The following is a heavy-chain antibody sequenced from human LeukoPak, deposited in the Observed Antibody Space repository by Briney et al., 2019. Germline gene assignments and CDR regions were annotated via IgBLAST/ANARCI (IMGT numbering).Heavy chain of an antibody. CDR2: IHYSGST. D-gene: IGHD2-15*01. V-gene: IGHV4-39*07. CDR3: ARGYCSGGSCYSYYYYNYMDV. CDR1: GGSISSSSYY. Sequence: TETLSLTCTVSGGSISSSSYYWGWIRQPPGKGLEWIGSIHYSGSTNYNPSLRSRVTISVDTSKNQFSLKLSSVTAADTAVYYCARGYCSGGSCYSYYYYNYMDVWGKGTTVTVSS. J-gene: IGHJ6*03.